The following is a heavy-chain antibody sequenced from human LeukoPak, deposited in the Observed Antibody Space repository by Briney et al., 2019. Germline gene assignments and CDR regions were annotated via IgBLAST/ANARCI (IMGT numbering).Heavy chain of an antibody. J-gene: IGHJ3*02. D-gene: IGHD3-10*01. V-gene: IGHV3-7*01. CDR1: GFTFSSYW. CDR3: ARAITMVRGVILTRTLGAFDI. Sequence: GGSLRLSGAASGFTFSSYWMSWVRQAPGKGLEWVANIKQDGSEKYYVDSVKGRFTISRDNAKNSLYLQMNSLRAEDTAVYYCARAITMVRGVILTRTLGAFDIWGQGTMVTVSS. CDR2: IKQDGSEK.